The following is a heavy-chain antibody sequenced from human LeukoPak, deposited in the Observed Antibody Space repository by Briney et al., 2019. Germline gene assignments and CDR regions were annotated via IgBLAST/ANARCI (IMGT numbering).Heavy chain of an antibody. V-gene: IGHV3-15*01. Sequence: GGSLRLSCAASGFTFSNAWMSWVRQAPGKGLEWVGRIKSKTDGGTTDYAAPVKGRFTISRDDSKNTLYLQMNSLKTEDTAVYYCTTDTIAAAGDLDYWGQGTLVTVSS. D-gene: IGHD6-13*01. CDR3: TTDTIAAAGDLDY. CDR2: IKSKTDGGTT. J-gene: IGHJ4*02. CDR1: GFTFSNAW.